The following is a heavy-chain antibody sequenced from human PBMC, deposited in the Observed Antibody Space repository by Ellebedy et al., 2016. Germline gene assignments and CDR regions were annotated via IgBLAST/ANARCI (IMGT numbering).Heavy chain of an antibody. V-gene: IGHV3-53*01. D-gene: IGHD3-16*01. Sequence: GESLKISCAASGFTVYNTYMGWVRQAPGKGLEWVSVIYIGGSTYYVDSVKGRFIISRDSSKNTLLLQMNAARAEDTAVYYCVTPGGFVGAFSQWGQGTLVIVSS. CDR3: VTPGGFVGAFSQ. J-gene: IGHJ4*02. CDR1: GFTVYNTY. CDR2: IYIGGST.